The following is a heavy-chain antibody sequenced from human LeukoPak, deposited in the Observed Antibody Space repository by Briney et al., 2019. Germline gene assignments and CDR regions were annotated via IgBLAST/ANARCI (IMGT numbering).Heavy chain of an antibody. D-gene: IGHD3-22*01. CDR2: INPDGSRT. V-gene: IGHV3-74*01. CDR1: GFTFSTYW. Sequence: GGSLRLSCAASGFTFSTYWVHWVRQAPGKGLVWVSRINPDGSRTDYADSVKGRFTISRDNAKNTLYLQMNSLRAEDTAVYYCARGGPDSSDYSSLFDYWGRGILVTVSS. CDR3: ARGGPDSSDYSSLFDY. J-gene: IGHJ4*02.